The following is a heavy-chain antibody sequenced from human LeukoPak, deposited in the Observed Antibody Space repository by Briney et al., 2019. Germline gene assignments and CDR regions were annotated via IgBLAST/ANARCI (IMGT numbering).Heavy chain of an antibody. D-gene: IGHD2/OR15-2a*01. CDR3: AREKQIGDAFDI. Sequence: ASVKVSCKASGYTFTGYYMHWVRQAPGQGLEWMGRINPNSGDTNYAQKFQGRVTITTDESTSTAYMELSSLRSEDTAVYCCAREKQIGDAFDIWGQGTMVTVSS. V-gene: IGHV1-2*06. CDR1: GYTFTGYY. J-gene: IGHJ3*02. CDR2: INPNSGDT.